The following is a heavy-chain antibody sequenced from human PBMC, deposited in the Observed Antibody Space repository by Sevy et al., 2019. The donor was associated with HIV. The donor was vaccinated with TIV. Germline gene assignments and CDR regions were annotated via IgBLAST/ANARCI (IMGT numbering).Heavy chain of an antibody. Sequence: GGSLRLSCAVSGFRFDSYGMTWVRLAPGKGLEWVSVRSGSGTRTDYADSVKGRFIISRDNSKNTLDLQMNSLRAEDKAIYYCAKGGGGHYDPDEIAYYFYYYNMDVWGKGTTVTVSS. D-gene: IGHD3-22*01. V-gene: IGHV3-23*01. CDR1: GFRFDSYG. CDR3: AKGGGGHYDPDEIAYYFYYYNMDV. CDR2: RSGSGTRT. J-gene: IGHJ6*03.